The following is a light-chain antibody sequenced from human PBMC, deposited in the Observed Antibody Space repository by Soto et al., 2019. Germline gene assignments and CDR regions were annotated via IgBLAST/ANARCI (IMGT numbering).Light chain of an antibody. CDR3: QPYGNSPIT. V-gene: IGKV3-20*01. Sequence: IVLTQYPATLSLSPGERATLSCLASQSVTSYLAWYQQRPGQARRLLIYGASNRATGIPDRFSGSGSGTDFTLTISRLEPEDFAVYYCQPYGNSPITFGQGTRLEIK. CDR1: QSVTSY. CDR2: GAS. J-gene: IGKJ5*01.